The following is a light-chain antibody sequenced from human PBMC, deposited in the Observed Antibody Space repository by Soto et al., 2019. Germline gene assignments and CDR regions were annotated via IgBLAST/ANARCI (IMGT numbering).Light chain of an antibody. Sequence: EIVLTQSPATLSLSPGERATLSCRASQSVSSYLAWYQQKPGQAPRLLIYDASNRATGIPARFSGSGSGTDFTLTISSLEPEDFAVYYCQQRSIFDQGTRLEIK. CDR2: DAS. V-gene: IGKV3-11*01. CDR1: QSVSSY. CDR3: QQRSI. J-gene: IGKJ5*01.